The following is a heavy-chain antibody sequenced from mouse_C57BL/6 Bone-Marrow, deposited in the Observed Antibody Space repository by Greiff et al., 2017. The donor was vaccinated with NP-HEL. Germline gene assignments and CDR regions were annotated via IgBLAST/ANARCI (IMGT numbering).Heavy chain of an antibody. D-gene: IGHD1-1*01. Sequence: QVQLQQSGPELVKPGASVKISCKASGYAFSSSWMNWVKQRPGKGLEWIGRIYPGDGDTNYNGKFKGKATLTADKSSSTAYMQLSSLTSEDSAVYFCARQYYYGSSPPGFAYWGQGTLVTVSA. CDR2: IYPGDGDT. CDR3: ARQYYYGSSPPGFAY. J-gene: IGHJ3*01. CDR1: GYAFSSSW. V-gene: IGHV1-82*01.